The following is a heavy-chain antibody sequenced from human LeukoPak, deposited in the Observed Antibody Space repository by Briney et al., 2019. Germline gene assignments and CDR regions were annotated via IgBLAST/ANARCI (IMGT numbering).Heavy chain of an antibody. CDR1: GFTFKYAW. CDR2: IKANSDGGTT. V-gene: IGHV3-15*01. Sequence: GGSLRLSCAASGFTFKYAWMKWVRQAPGKGLEGVGRIKANSDGGTTDYAAPVKGRFTISRDDSNNVLYLQMNSLKTEDTGVYYCTTGTMGSGSSDHWGQGTLVTVSS. J-gene: IGHJ4*02. CDR3: TTGTMGSGSSDH. D-gene: IGHD3-10*01.